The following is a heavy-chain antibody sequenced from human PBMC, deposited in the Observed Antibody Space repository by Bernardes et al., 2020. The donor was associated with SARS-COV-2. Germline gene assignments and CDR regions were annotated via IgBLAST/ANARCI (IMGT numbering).Heavy chain of an antibody. D-gene: IGHD3-10*01. Sequence: GGSLRLSCVASGFTFTDHAMSWVRRAPEKGLQWVSTITPGARSTYYADSVKGRFIISRDDSKNTLYLQLRGLRAEDTAIYYCLRVERGLTKGSFDSWGQGTLVTVSS. CDR2: ITPGARST. CDR1: GFTFTDHA. V-gene: IGHV3-23*01. CDR3: LRVERGLTKGSFDS. J-gene: IGHJ4*02.